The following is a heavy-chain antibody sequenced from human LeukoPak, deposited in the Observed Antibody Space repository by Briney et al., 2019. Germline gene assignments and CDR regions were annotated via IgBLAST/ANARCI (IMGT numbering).Heavy chain of an antibody. Sequence: ASVKVSCKASGYTFTGYYMHWVRQAPGQGLEWMGWINPNSGGTNYAQKFQGRVTMTRDTSISTAYMELSRLRSDDTAVYYCARPPTDWLRWAWGALDVWGQGTMVTVSS. CDR1: GYTFTGYY. D-gene: IGHD5-12*01. V-gene: IGHV1-2*02. CDR2: INPNSGGT. CDR3: ARPPTDWLRWAWGALDV. J-gene: IGHJ3*01.